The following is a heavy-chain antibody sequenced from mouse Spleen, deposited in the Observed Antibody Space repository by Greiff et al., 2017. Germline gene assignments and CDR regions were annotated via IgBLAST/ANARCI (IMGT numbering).Heavy chain of an antibody. J-gene: IGHJ2*01. D-gene: IGHD1-2*01. CDR3: ARDITTAPYYVDD. CDR2: ISSGSSTI. CDR1: GFTFSDYG. Sequence: DVMLVESGGGLVKPGGSLKLSCAASGFTFSDYGMHWVRQAPEKGLEWVAYISSGSSTIYYADTVKGRFTISRDNAKNTLFLQMTSLRSEDTAMYYCARDITTAPYYVDDWGKGTTPTVSS. V-gene: IGHV5-17*01.